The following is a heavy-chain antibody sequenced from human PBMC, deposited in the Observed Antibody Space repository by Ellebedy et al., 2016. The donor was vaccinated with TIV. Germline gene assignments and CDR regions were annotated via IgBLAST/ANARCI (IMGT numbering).Heavy chain of an antibody. CDR1: GGSFSGYY. CDR3: ARRGGYSSGWYSLGRYHYFDY. D-gene: IGHD6-19*01. Sequence: MPSETLSLTCAVYGGSFSGYYWSWIRQPPGKGLEWIGEINHSGSTNYNPSLKSRVTISVDTSKNQFSLKLSSVTAADTAVYYCARRGGYSSGWYSLGRYHYFDYWGQGTLVTVSS. CDR2: INHSGST. J-gene: IGHJ4*02. V-gene: IGHV4-34*01.